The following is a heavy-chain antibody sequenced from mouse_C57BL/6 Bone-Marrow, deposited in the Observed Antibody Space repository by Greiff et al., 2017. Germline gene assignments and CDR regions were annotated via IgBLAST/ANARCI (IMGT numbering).Heavy chain of an antibody. CDR1: GYTFTSYW. D-gene: IGHD1-1*01. V-gene: IGHV1-72*01. CDR2: IDPNSGGT. Sequence: VQLQQPGAELVKPGASVKLSCKASGYTFTSYWMHWVKQRPGRGLEWIGRIDPNSGGTKYNEKFKSKATLTVDKPSSTAYMQLSILTSEDSAVYYCATITTVVRWGAMDYWGQGTSVTVSS. CDR3: ATITTVVRWGAMDY. J-gene: IGHJ4*01.